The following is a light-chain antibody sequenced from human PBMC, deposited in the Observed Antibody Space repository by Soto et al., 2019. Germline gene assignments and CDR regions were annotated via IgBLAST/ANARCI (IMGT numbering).Light chain of an antibody. CDR1: QSVSSN. CDR3: QQYNSWPPIT. V-gene: IGKV3-15*01. CDR2: GAS. Sequence: EIVMTQSPATLSVSPGERATLSCRASQSVSSNLAWYQQKPGQAPRLLICGASTRTTGIPASFSSSRSGTKFTLTISSLQSEDVAVDYCQQYNSWPPITFGQGTRLEIK. J-gene: IGKJ5*01.